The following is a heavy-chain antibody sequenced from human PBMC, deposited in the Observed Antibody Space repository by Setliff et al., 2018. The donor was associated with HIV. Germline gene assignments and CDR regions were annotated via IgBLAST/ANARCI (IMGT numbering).Heavy chain of an antibody. V-gene: IGHV4-59*08. CDR1: GDSIGSYY. CDR2: IFYTGSI. Sequence: PSETLSLTCTVSGDSIGSYYWTWLRQFPGKGLEWIGFIFYTGSITYNPSLNSRVTISVDTSRNQFTLKLSSVTAADTAVYYCGRQVPVPGVAVTPIDYWGQGTLVTVSS. D-gene: IGHD3-3*01. CDR3: GRQVPVPGVAVTPIDY. J-gene: IGHJ4*02.